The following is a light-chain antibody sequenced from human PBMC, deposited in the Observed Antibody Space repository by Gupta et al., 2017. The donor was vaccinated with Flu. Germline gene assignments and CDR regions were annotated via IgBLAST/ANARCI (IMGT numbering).Light chain of an antibody. J-gene: IGLJ2*01. CDR3: NSLTNSGNEG. CDR1: ACAKNY. V-gene: IGLV3-10*01. Sequence: TARIAGCRDACAKNYASWYQQKPGKAPMLMIYEVRNRPSGVPQRFSGSRSGTMASLTXCXVQAEDXADYFCNSLTNSGNEGVGGG. CDR2: EVR.